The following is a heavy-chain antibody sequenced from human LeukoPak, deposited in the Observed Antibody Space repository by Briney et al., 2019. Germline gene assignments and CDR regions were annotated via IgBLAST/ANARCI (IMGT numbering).Heavy chain of an antibody. D-gene: IGHD3-22*01. CDR3: ATNNPPGSGYYYFNAFDI. J-gene: IGHJ3*02. Sequence: AASVKVSCKVSGYTLTELSMHWVRQAPGKGLEWMGGFDPEDGETIYAQKFQGRVTMTEDTSTDTAYMELSSLRSEDTAVYYCATNNPPGSGYYYFNAFDIWGQGTMVTVSS. CDR1: GYTLTELS. V-gene: IGHV1-24*01. CDR2: FDPEDGET.